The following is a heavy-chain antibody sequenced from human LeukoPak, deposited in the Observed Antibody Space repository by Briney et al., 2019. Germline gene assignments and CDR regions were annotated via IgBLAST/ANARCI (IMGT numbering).Heavy chain of an antibody. J-gene: IGHJ3*01. CDR1: GYTFTSYG. V-gene: IGHV1-18*01. CDR3: ARDLKARRSYYDSSL. CDR2: ISAYNGNT. Sequence: ASVKVSCKASGYTFTSYGISWVRQAPGQGLEWMGWISAYNGNTNYAQKFQGRVTMTRDTSISTAYMELSRLRSDDTAVYYCARDLKARRSYYDSSLWGQGTMVTVSS. D-gene: IGHD3-22*01.